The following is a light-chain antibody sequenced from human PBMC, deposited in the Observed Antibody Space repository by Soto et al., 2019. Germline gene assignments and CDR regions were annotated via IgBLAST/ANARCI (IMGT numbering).Light chain of an antibody. CDR2: GAS. V-gene: IGKV3-20*01. CDR1: RSLSSIF. J-gene: IGKJ1*01. CDR3: HQYGDSPQT. Sequence: EIVLTQSPGTLSLSPGERATLSCRASRSLSSIFLAWYQHKPGQAPRLLIYGASSRATGIPDRFSGSGSGTDFTLTISRLEPEDFAVYYCHQYGDSPQTFDQGTKVEVK.